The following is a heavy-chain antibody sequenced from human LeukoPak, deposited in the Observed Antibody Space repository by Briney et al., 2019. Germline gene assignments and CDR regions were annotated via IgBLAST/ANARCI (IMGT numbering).Heavy chain of an antibody. D-gene: IGHD6-13*01. Sequence: GGSLRLSCAGSGFTFRAYSMNWVRQAPGKGLEWVSSIGSSSTYIYYTDSVKGRFTISRDNAKNSLFLQMNSLRAEDTAVYYCTRDNGEGAAAYWGQGTLVTVSS. CDR2: IGSSSTYI. J-gene: IGHJ4*02. CDR1: GFTFRAYS. CDR3: TRDNGEGAAAY. V-gene: IGHV3-21*01.